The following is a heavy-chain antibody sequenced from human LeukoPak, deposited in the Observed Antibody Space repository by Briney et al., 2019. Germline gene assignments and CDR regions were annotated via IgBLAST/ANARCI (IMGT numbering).Heavy chain of an antibody. CDR1: GFTFSSYA. Sequence: GGSLRLSCAASGFTFSSYAMSWVRQAPGKGQEWVSAISGSGGSTYYADSVKGRFTISRDNSKNTLYLQMNSLRAEDTAVYYCAKLKGQWLRFCYYLDYWGQGTLVTVSS. V-gene: IGHV3-23*01. CDR2: ISGSGGST. CDR3: AKLKGQWLRFCYYLDY. J-gene: IGHJ4*02. D-gene: IGHD5-12*01.